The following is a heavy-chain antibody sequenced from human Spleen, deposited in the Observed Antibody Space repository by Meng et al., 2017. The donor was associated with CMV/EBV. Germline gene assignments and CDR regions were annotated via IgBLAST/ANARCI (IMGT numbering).Heavy chain of an antibody. Sequence: GSLRLSCAASGFTVTNNYMSWVRQAPGKGLEWVSVIYSGDSTYYADSVRDRFTLSRDNSKNTLYLQMNSLRVEDSAVYFCARGGGNDAFTVWGQGTMVTVSS. CDR3: ARGGGNDAFTV. V-gene: IGHV3-53*01. D-gene: IGHD3-3*01. CDR2: IYSGDST. J-gene: IGHJ3*01. CDR1: GFTVTNNY.